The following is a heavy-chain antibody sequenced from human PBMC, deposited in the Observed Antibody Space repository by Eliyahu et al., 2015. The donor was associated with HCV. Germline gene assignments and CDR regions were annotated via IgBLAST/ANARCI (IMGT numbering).Heavy chain of an antibody. CDR3: ARPSGANYYFDH. V-gene: IGHV2-5*02. D-gene: IGHD3-10*01. CDR2: IYWDDDK. Sequence: QITLKESGPMLVKPTQTLTLTCTVSGFSLSSATMGVAWIRQSPGKALEWLALIYWDDDKRYSPSLESRLSITRDTSKNQVVLTMTNMDPADTATYFCARPSGANYYFDHWGQGTLVAVSS. CDR1: GFSLSSATMG. J-gene: IGHJ4*02.